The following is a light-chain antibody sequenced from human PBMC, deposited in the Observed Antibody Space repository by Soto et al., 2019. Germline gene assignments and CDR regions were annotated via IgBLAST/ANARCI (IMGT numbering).Light chain of an antibody. CDR1: QSVSSN. CDR3: QQYNSWIT. CDR2: GAS. J-gene: IGKJ4*01. V-gene: IGKV3-15*01. Sequence: EIGMTQSPATLSVSPGERATLSCRASQSVSSNLAWYQQKPGQAPRLLIYGASTRATGIPTRFSGSGSGTEFTLTISSLQSEDFAVYYCQQYNSWITFGGGTKVEVK.